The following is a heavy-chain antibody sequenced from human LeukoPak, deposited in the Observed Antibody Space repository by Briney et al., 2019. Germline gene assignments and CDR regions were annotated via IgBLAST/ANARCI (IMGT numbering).Heavy chain of an antibody. CDR3: ARDHGVVVPAATIDY. CDR1: GFSFTSYA. V-gene: IGHV3-64*01. CDR2: ISSNGGST. Sequence: GGSLRLSCAAPGFSFTSYAMHWVRQAPGKGLGYVSAISSNGGSTYYANSVKGRFTISRDNSKNTLYLQMGSLRAEDKAVYYCARDHGVVVPAATIDYWGQGTLVTVSS. D-gene: IGHD2-2*01. J-gene: IGHJ4*02.